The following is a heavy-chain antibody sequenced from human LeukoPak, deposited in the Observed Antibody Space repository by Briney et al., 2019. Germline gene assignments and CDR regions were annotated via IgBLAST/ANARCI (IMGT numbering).Heavy chain of an antibody. CDR1: GFTFSSYS. CDR3: ARDLQSPDSSGWHRPVDY. Sequence: GGSLRLSCAASGFTFSSYSMNWVRQAPGKGLEWVSSISSSSSYIYYADSVKGRFTISRDNAKNSLYLQMNSLRAEDTAVYYCARDLQSPDSSGWHRPVDYWGQGTLVTVSS. J-gene: IGHJ4*02. CDR2: ISSSSSYI. V-gene: IGHV3-21*01. D-gene: IGHD6-19*01.